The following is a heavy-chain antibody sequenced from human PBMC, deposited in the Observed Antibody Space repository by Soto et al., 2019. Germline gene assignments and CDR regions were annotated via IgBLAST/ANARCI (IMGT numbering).Heavy chain of an antibody. J-gene: IGHJ5*02. V-gene: IGHV3-30-3*01. D-gene: IGHD3-10*01. Sequence: QVQLVESGGGVVQPGRSLRLSCAASGFTFSSYAMHWVRQAPGKGLEWVAVISYDGSNKYYADSVKGRFTISRDNSKNTLYLQMNSLRAEDTAVYYCASLGNTYYYGSGSFRKWFDPWVQGTLVTVSS. CDR3: ASLGNTYYYGSGSFRKWFDP. CDR1: GFTFSSYA. CDR2: ISYDGSNK.